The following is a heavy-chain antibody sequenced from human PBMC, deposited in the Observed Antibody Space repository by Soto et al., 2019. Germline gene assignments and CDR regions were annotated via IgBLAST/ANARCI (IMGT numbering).Heavy chain of an antibody. CDR1: GGSISSSNW. CDR2: IYHSGST. CDR3: ARGHTGYYDSSGYWFDP. D-gene: IGHD3-22*01. Sequence: QVQLQESGPGLVKPSGTLSLTCAVSGGSISSSNWWSWVRQPPGKGLEWIGEIYHSGSTNYNPSLKIRVTISVDKSKNQFSLKLSSVTAADTAVYYCARGHTGYYDSSGYWFDPWGQGTLVTVSS. V-gene: IGHV4-4*02. J-gene: IGHJ5*02.